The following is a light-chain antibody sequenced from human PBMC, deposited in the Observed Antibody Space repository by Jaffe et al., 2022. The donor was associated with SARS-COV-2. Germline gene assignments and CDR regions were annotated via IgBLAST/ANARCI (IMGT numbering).Light chain of an antibody. CDR3: FQYKDFPYT. CDR2: AAS. J-gene: IGKJ2*01. Sequence: DIQMTQSPSSLSASVGDRVTITCRASQDIRNDLFWYQQKPGRVPKRLMYAASSLESGVAPRFSGSGSGTEFTLTISSLQPEDSATYHCFQYKDFPYTFGPGTKLEI. V-gene: IGKV1-17*01. CDR1: QDIRND.